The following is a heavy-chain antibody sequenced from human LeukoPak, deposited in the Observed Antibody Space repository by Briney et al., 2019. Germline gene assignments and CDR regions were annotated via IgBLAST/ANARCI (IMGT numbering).Heavy chain of an antibody. V-gene: IGHV4-59*01. Sequence: SETLSLTCTVSGGSISSYYWSWIRQPPGKGLEWIGYIYYSGSTNYNPSLKSRVTISVDTSKNQFSLKLGSVTAADTAVYYCARGHSGYDPNWFDPWGQGTLVTVSS. D-gene: IGHD5-12*01. CDR1: GGSISSYY. CDR3: ARGHSGYDPNWFDP. CDR2: IYYSGST. J-gene: IGHJ5*02.